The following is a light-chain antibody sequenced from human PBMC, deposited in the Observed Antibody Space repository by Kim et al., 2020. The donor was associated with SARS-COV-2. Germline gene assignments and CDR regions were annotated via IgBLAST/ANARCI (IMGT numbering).Light chain of an antibody. V-gene: IGLV4-69*01. J-gene: IGLJ3*02. CDR1: SGHSNYV. CDR3: RTWGTGIRV. CDR2: LNSNGRH. Sequence: ASVKTTCSLSSGHSNYVNAGHQQQPEKGPRYLMKLNSNGRHSKGDGVPDRFSDSGSGAERYLTISSPQSEDEADYYCRTWGTGIRVFGGGTQLTVL.